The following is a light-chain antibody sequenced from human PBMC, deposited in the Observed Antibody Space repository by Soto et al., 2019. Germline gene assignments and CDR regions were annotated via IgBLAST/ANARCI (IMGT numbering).Light chain of an antibody. V-gene: IGKV3D-20*02. CDR1: QRVTNNY. Sequence: EIVLTQSPGTLSLSPGERATLSCRASQRVTNNYLAWYQQRPGQAPSLLIYDAPSRATGISARFSGSGSGTDFTLTISSLEAEDSAVYYCQQRSDWLTFGGGTKVDIK. J-gene: IGKJ4*01. CDR2: DAP. CDR3: QQRSDWLT.